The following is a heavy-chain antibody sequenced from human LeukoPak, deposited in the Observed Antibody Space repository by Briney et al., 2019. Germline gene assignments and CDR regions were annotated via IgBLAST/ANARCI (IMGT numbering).Heavy chain of an antibody. CDR1: GGSISSGGYY. CDR3: AREATYYDILTGYSNWFDP. J-gene: IGHJ5*02. CDR2: IYYSGST. Sequence: SETLSLTCTVSGGSISSGGYYWSWIRQHPGKGLEWIGYIYYSGSTYYNPSLKSRVTISVDTSKNQFSLKLSSVTAADTAVYYCAREATYYDILTGYSNWFDPWGQGTLVTVSS. D-gene: IGHD3-9*01. V-gene: IGHV4-31*03.